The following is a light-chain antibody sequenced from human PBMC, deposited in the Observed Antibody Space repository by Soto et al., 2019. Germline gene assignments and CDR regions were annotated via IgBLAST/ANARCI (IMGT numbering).Light chain of an antibody. V-gene: IGLV2-14*01. Sequence: QSALTQPASVSGSPGQSITISCTGSSSDVGGYNSVSWYQHHPDKAPTLMIYGVSHRPSGVSNRFSGSKSGNTASLTISGLQAEDEADYYCSSYTTTNTYVFGTGTKLTVL. CDR1: SSDVGGYNS. J-gene: IGLJ1*01. CDR3: SSYTTTNTYV. CDR2: GVS.